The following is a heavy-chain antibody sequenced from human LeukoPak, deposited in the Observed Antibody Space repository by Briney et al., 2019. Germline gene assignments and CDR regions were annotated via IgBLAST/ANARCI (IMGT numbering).Heavy chain of an antibody. J-gene: IGHJ4*02. V-gene: IGHV3-23*01. CDR1: GFTFSTYA. CDR3: AKAPDSAMVPTFDF. Sequence: PGGSLRLSCAASGFTFSTYAISWVRQAPGKGLEWVSTISASVGSTYYADSVKGRFTISRDNSKNTLYLQINSLRAEDTAVYYCAKAPDSAMVPTFDFWGQGTLVTVSS. CDR2: ISASVGST. D-gene: IGHD5-18*01.